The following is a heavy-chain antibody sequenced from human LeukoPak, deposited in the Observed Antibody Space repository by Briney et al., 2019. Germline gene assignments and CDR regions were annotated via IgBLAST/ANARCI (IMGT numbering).Heavy chain of an antibody. Sequence: PGGSLRLSCAASGFTFSSYSMNWVRRAPGKGLEWVSYISSSSSTIYYADSVKGRFTISRDNAKNSLYLQMNSLRAKDTAVYYCGRGWAVDFWGQGTLVTVSS. D-gene: IGHD5-24*01. J-gene: IGHJ4*02. CDR3: GRGWAVDF. V-gene: IGHV3-48*04. CDR1: GFTFSSYS. CDR2: ISSSSSTI.